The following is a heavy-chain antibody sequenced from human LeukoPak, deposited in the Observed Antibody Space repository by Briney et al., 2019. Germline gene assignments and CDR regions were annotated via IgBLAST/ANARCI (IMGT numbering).Heavy chain of an antibody. J-gene: IGHJ4*02. V-gene: IGHV3-43D*03. Sequence: GGSLRLSCAASGFTFDDYAMHWVRQAPGKGLEWVSLISWDGGSTYYADSVKGRFTISRDNSKNSLYLQMNSLRAEDTALYYCAKGVPRIAAVGFDYWGQGTLVTVSS. D-gene: IGHD6-13*01. CDR3: AKGVPRIAAVGFDY. CDR2: ISWDGGST. CDR1: GFTFDDYA.